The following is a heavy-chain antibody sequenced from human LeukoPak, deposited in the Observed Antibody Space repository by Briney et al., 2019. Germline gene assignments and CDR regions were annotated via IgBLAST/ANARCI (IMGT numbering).Heavy chain of an antibody. CDR2: ISSSGSTI. Sequence: PGGSLRLSCAASGFTFSDYYMSWIRQAPGKRLEWVSYISSSGSTIYYADSVKGRFTISRDNAKNSLYLQMNCLRAEDTAVYYCARESPYYDSSGSDYWGQGTLVTVSS. D-gene: IGHD3-22*01. CDR3: ARESPYYDSSGSDY. J-gene: IGHJ4*02. V-gene: IGHV3-11*04. CDR1: GFTFSDYY.